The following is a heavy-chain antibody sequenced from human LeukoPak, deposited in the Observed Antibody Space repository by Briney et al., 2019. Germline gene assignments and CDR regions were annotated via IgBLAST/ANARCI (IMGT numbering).Heavy chain of an antibody. Sequence: ASVKVSCKASGYTFTGYYMHWVRQAPGQGLEWMGWINPHSGDTDYAQKFQGRVTVTRDTSISTAYMELSRLRSDDTAVYYCARWGGHCTSGLCYYFDCWGQGTLVTVSS. CDR1: GYTFTGYY. CDR3: ARWGGHCTSGLCYYFDC. J-gene: IGHJ4*02. V-gene: IGHV1-2*02. D-gene: IGHD2-8*01. CDR2: INPHSGDT.